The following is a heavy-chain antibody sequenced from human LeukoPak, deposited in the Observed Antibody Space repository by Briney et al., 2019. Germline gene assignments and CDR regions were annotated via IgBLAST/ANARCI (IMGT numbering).Heavy chain of an antibody. J-gene: IGHJ4*02. CDR2: ISGNGGST. V-gene: IGHV3-23*01. Sequence: PGGSLRLSCAASGFTFSSYAMSWVRQAPGKGLEGVSAISGNGGSTYYADSVKGRFTISRDNSKNTLYLQMNSLRAEDTAVYYCAKDIEMERGGFFYWGQGTLVTVSS. CDR1: GFTFSSYA. D-gene: IGHD1-1*01. CDR3: AKDIEMERGGFFY.